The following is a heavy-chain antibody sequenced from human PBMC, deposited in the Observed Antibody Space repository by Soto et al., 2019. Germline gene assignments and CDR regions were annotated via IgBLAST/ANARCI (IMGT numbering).Heavy chain of an antibody. V-gene: IGHV4-30-4*01. D-gene: IGHD4-4*01. Sequence: SETLSLTCRVSGGSISNYKYFWSWIRQPPGGGLEWIGHIYYTGSTSYNPSLRGRLTISLDPSRNEFSLRLSSVTAAETAVSYCARDQSNAPDSFDSWGQGTLGTVSS. CDR3: ARDQSNAPDSFDS. CDR1: GGSISNYKYF. J-gene: IGHJ4*02. CDR2: IYYTGST.